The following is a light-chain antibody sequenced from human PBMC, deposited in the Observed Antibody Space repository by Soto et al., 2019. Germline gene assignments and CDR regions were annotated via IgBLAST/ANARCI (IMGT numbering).Light chain of an antibody. Sequence: EIVLTQSPATLSLSPGERATLSCRASQSVSSYLAWYQQQPGQAPRLLIYDASNRATGIPARFSGSGSGTDFTLTISGLEPEDFEFYYCQQSRHWPTFGPGTKVDIK. V-gene: IGKV3-11*01. CDR3: QQSRHWPT. J-gene: IGKJ3*01. CDR2: DAS. CDR1: QSVSSY.